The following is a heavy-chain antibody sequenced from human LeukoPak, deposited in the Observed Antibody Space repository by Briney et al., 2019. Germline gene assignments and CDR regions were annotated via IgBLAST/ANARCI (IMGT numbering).Heavy chain of an antibody. V-gene: IGHV4-31*03. J-gene: IGHJ4*02. CDR2: IYYSGST. CDR3: AREVRIQAANGVYFDY. CDR1: GGSISSGGYY. Sequence: SETLSLTCTVSGGSISSGGYYWSWIRQHPGKGLAWIGYIYYSGSTYYNPSLKSRVTISVDTSKNQFSLKLSSVTAADTAVYYCAREVRIQAANGVYFDYWGQGTLATVSS. D-gene: IGHD2-15*01.